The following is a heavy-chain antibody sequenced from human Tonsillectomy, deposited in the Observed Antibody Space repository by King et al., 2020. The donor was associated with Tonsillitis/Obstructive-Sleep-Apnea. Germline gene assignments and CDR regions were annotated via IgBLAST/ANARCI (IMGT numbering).Heavy chain of an antibody. Sequence: VQLVESGGGLVQPGESLRLSCAASGFTFSDHYMDWVRQGPGKGLEWVGRTKNNANSYTTEYAASVKGRFTISRDDSENSLYLQMNSLKTEDTAVYYCARGGIADYYYGLDVWGQGTTVTVSS. CDR2: TKNNANSYTT. J-gene: IGHJ6*02. V-gene: IGHV3-72*01. D-gene: IGHD6-13*01. CDR3: ARGGIADYYYGLDV. CDR1: GFTFSDHY.